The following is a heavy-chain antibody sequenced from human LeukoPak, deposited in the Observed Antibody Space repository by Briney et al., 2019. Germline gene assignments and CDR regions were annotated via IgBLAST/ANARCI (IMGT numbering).Heavy chain of an antibody. CDR3: AREDRWGHAFDI. CDR2: IYTSETT. D-gene: IGHD7-27*01. J-gene: IGHJ3*02. V-gene: IGHV4-61*02. CDR1: GGSISSGSYY. Sequence: SETLSLTCTVSGGSISSGSYYWSWIRQPAGKGLEWIGRIYTSETTNYNPSLKSRVTISVDTSKNQFSLRLTSVTAADTAVYYCAREDRWGHAFDIWGQGTMVTVSS.